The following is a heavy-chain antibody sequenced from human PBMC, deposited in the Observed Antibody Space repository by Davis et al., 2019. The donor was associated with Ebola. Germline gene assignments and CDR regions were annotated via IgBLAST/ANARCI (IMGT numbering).Heavy chain of an antibody. V-gene: IGHV1-18*01. Sequence: AASVKVSCKASGYSLTKYGFSWVRQAPGQGLEWMGWISFNNDNTNYSEKLQGRVSMTTDTSTRTAYMELRSLRSDDTAVYYCARGPDYYDTSGYYSEWGQGTLVTVSS. D-gene: IGHD3-22*01. CDR1: GYSLTKYG. J-gene: IGHJ4*02. CDR2: ISFNNDNT. CDR3: ARGPDYYDTSGYYSE.